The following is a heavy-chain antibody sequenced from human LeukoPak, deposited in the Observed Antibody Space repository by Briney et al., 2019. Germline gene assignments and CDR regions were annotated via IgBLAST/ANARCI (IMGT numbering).Heavy chain of an antibody. CDR3: ARVPVIRYYFGY. V-gene: IGHV4-39*07. Sequence: SETLSLTCTVSGGSISSSSYYWGWIRQPPGKGLEWIGSIYYSGSTYYNPSLKSRVTISLDTSKNQFSLKLSSVTAADTAVYYCARVPVIRYYFGYWGQGTLVTVSS. D-gene: IGHD2-21*01. J-gene: IGHJ4*02. CDR2: IYYSGST. CDR1: GGSISSSSYY.